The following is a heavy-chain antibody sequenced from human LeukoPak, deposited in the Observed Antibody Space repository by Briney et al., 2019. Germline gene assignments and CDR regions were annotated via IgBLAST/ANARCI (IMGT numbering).Heavy chain of an antibody. D-gene: IGHD5-12*01. V-gene: IGHV3-74*01. CDR3: ARDRYTGYDFDY. CDR2: INSDGSDT. J-gene: IGHJ4*02. Sequence: GGSLRLSCAASGFTFSSYWMHWVRQGPGKGLVWASRINSDGSDTSYADSVRGRFTISRDNAKNTLYLQMNSLRAEDTAVYFCARDRYTGYDFDYWGQGTLVTVSS. CDR1: GFTFSSYW.